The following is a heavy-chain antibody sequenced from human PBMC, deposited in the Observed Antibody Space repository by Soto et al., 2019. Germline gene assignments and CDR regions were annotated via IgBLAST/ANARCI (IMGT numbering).Heavy chain of an antibody. V-gene: IGHV1-69*13. CDR1: GGTFSSYA. Sequence: SVKVSCKASGGTFSSYAISWVRQAPGQGLEWMGGIIPIFGTANYAQKFQGRVTITADESKSTAYMELSSLRSEDTAVYYCAGGTGYSSSWPPGDWFDPWGQGTMVTVSS. J-gene: IGHJ5*02. CDR3: AGGTGYSSSWPPGDWFDP. CDR2: IIPIFGTA. D-gene: IGHD6-13*01.